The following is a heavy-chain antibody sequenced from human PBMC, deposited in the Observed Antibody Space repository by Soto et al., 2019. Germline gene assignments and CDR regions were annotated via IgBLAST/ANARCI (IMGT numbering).Heavy chain of an antibody. D-gene: IGHD2-2*01. J-gene: IGHJ5*02. Sequence: SETLSLTCTVSGGSISSSSYYWGWIRQPPGKGLEWIGYIYYSGSTNYNPSLKSRVTISVDTSKNQFSLKLSSVTAADTAVYYCATQPRSSTSWFDPWGQGTLVTVSS. CDR3: ATQPRSSTSWFDP. CDR2: IYYSGST. CDR1: GGSISSSSYY. V-gene: IGHV4-61*05.